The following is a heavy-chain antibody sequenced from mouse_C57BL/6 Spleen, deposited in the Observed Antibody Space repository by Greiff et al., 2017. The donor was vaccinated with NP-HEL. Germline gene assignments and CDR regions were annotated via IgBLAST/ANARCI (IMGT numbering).Heavy chain of an antibody. CDR1: GYTFTSYG. CDR2: IYPRSGNT. D-gene: IGHD3-2*02. J-gene: IGHJ4*01. V-gene: IGHV1-81*01. CDR3: ARSGGSSGHRYYYAMDY. Sequence: QVQLQQSGAELARPGASVKLSCKASGYTFTSYGISWVKQRTGQGLEWIGEIYPRSGNTYYNEKFKGKATLTADKSSSTAYMELRSLTSEDSAVYFCARSGGSSGHRYYYAMDYWGQGTSVTVSS.